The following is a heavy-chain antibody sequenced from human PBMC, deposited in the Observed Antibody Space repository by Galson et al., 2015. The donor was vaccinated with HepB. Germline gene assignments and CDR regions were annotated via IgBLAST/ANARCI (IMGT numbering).Heavy chain of an antibody. V-gene: IGHV3-30*04. J-gene: IGHJ6*02. Sequence: SLRLSCAASGFTFSSYAMHWVRQAPGKGLEWVAVISYDGSNKYYADSVKGRFTISRDNSKNTLYLQMNSLRAEDTAVYYCAKDRDVTTYYYGMDVWGQATTVTVSS. CDR1: GFTFSSYA. CDR2: ISYDGSNK. D-gene: IGHD4-11*01. CDR3: AKDRDVTTYYYGMDV.